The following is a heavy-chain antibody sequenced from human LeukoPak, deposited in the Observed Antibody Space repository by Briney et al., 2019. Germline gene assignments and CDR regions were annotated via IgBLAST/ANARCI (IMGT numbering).Heavy chain of an antibody. Sequence: SETPSLTCAVYGGSFSGYYWSWIRQPPGKGLEWIGEINHSGSTNYNPSLKSRVTISVDTSKNQFSLKLSSVTAADTAVYYCARVSSGYYYITVHYYYGMDVWGQGTTVTVSS. D-gene: IGHD3-22*01. V-gene: IGHV4-34*01. CDR2: INHSGST. J-gene: IGHJ6*02. CDR1: GGSFSGYY. CDR3: ARVSSGYYYITVHYYYGMDV.